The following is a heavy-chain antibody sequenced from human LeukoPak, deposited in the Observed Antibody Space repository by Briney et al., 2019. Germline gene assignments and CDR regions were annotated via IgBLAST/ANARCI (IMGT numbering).Heavy chain of an antibody. Sequence: PGGSLRLSCAASGFTFSTYGMHWVRQAPGKGLEWVAFIRFDGSDKYYADSVKGRFTISRDSSRNTLYLQMNSLRAEDTAVYYCAKRVDCSTTSCPPDYYYGMGVWGQGTTVTVPS. CDR1: GFTFSTYG. J-gene: IGHJ6*02. CDR2: IRFDGSDK. D-gene: IGHD2-2*01. V-gene: IGHV3-30*02. CDR3: AKRVDCSTTSCPPDYYYGMGV.